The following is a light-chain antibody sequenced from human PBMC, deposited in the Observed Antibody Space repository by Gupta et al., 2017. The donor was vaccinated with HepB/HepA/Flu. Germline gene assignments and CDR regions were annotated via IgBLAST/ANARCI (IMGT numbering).Light chain of an antibody. CDR3: SSFTYTRTLVV. V-gene: IGLV2-14*03. CDR2: NVS. Sequence: QSALTQHASVSGSPRQPITISCTATSSDVGDYNSVSWYQQHPGKTPKLLISNVSNRPSGVANRCSGSKSGNTAALTISGLQAEEEADYYCSSFTYTRTLVVFGGGTKVTVL. J-gene: IGLJ2*01. CDR1: SSDVGDYNS.